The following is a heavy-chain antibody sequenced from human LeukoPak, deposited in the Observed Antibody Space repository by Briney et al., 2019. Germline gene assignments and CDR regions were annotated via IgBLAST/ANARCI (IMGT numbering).Heavy chain of an antibody. V-gene: IGHV1-18*01. CDR2: ISAYNGKT. Sequence: ASVKVSCKASGYTFSSYGISWVRQAPGQGLEWIGWISAYNGKTDYAQKVQGRVTMTTDTSTSTAYMELRSLRSDDTAVYYCARVAGDYESHAFDIWGQGTMVTVSS. CDR3: ARVAGDYESHAFDI. J-gene: IGHJ3*02. CDR1: GYTFSSYG. D-gene: IGHD3-22*01.